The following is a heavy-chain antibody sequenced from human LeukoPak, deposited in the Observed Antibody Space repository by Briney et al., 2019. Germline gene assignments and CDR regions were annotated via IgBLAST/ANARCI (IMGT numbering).Heavy chain of an antibody. V-gene: IGHV1-2*02. CDR2: INPNSGGT. J-gene: IGHJ4*02. Sequence: GASVKVSCKASGYTFTGYYMHWVRQAPGQGLEWMGWINPNSGGTNYAQKFQGRVTMTRDTSISTAYMELSRLRSDDTAVYYCARDLVGRRRDGYNSLGYWGQGTLVTVSS. CDR1: GYTFTGYY. D-gene: IGHD5-24*01. CDR3: ARDLVGRRRDGYNSLGY.